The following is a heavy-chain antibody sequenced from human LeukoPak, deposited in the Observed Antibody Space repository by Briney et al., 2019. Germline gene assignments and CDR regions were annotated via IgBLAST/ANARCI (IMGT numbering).Heavy chain of an antibody. CDR1: GDSISNYY. D-gene: IGHD6-6*01. J-gene: IGHJ5*02. CDR2: IYYSGST. CDR3: ARGSNWLDL. Sequence: KPSETVSLTCSVPGDSISNYYWSWIRQPPGKGLEWIGYIYYSGSTNYNPTLKSRVTISKDMSEKQVSLKLKSVTAADTAVYYCARGSNWLDLWGQGILVTVSS. V-gene: IGHV4-59*01.